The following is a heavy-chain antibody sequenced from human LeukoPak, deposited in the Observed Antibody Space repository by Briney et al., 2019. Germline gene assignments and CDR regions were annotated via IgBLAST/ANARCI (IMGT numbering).Heavy chain of an antibody. D-gene: IGHD2-2*03. CDR2: TYYRSKWYN. CDR3: ARELDITQGLNWFDP. Sequence: SQTLPLTCAISGDSVSSNSAAWNWIRQSPSRGLEWLGRTYYRSKWYNDYAVSVKSRITINPDTSKNQFSLQLNSVTPEDTAVYYCARELDITQGLNWFDPWGQGTLVTVSS. V-gene: IGHV6-1*01. J-gene: IGHJ5*02. CDR1: GDSVSSNSAA.